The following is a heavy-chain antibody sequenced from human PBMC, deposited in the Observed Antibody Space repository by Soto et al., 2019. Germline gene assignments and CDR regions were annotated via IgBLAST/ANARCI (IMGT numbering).Heavy chain of an antibody. CDR3: ASRISVAVAGTWGY. V-gene: IGHV4-39*01. Sequence: QLQLQESGPGLVKPSETLSLTCTVSGGSISSSSYYWGWIRQPPGKGLEWIGSIYYSGSTYYNPSLKRRVTISVDTSKNQFSLKLSSVTAADTAVYYCASRISVAVAGTWGYWGQGTLVTVSS. J-gene: IGHJ4*02. CDR2: IYYSGST. D-gene: IGHD6-19*01. CDR1: GGSISSSSYY.